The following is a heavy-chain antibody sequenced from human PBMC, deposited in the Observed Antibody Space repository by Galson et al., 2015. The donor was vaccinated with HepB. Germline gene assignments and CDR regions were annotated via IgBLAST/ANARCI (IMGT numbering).Heavy chain of an antibody. CDR1: GDSTTNYY. J-gene: IGHJ4*02. Sequence: SETLSLTCNVSGDSTTNYYWSWIRQPAGKGLEWIGRIHSGGVTNYNPSLKSRVAMSVDASRNQISLKLSSVTAADTAIYFCARRDSRAWYFDLWGQGTRVTVSS. V-gene: IGHV4-4*07. D-gene: IGHD4-11*01. CDR2: IHSGGVT. CDR3: ARRDSRAWYFDL.